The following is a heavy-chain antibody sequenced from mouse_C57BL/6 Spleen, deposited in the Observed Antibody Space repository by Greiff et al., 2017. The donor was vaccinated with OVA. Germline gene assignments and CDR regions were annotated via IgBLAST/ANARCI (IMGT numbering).Heavy chain of an antibody. J-gene: IGHJ3*01. V-gene: IGHV1-64*01. D-gene: IGHD1-1*01. CDR2: IHPNSGST. Sequence: VQLQQPGAELVKPGASVKLSCKASGYTFTSYWMHWVKQRPGQGLEWIGMIHPNSGSTNYNEKFKSKATLTVDKSSSTAYMQLSSLTSEDSAVYYCARDYGSTAWLAYWGQGTLVTVSA. CDR1: GYTFTSYW. CDR3: ARDYGSTAWLAY.